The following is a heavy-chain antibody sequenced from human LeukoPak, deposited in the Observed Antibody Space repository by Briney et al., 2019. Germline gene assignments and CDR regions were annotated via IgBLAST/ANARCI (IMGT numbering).Heavy chain of an antibody. CDR3: ARDGSSIPMIVVVNAFDI. CDR1: GYSISSGYY. Sequence: SETLSLTCSVSGYSISSGYYWGWIRQPPGKGLEWIGSIYHSGNTYYNPSLKSRVTISVDTSKNQFSLKLSSVTAADTAVYYCARDGSSIPMIVVVNAFDIWGQGTMVTVSS. V-gene: IGHV4-38-2*02. CDR2: IYHSGNT. D-gene: IGHD3-22*01. J-gene: IGHJ3*02.